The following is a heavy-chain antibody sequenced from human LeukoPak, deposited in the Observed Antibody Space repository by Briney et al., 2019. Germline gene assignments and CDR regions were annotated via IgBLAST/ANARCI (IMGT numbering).Heavy chain of an antibody. Sequence: SETLSLTRTVSSGSISSSTSYWGWIRQPPGKGLEWIGSIYYSGRTYYNPSLKSRLTISVDTSKNQFSLKLSSVTAADTAVYYCARHPGITAAGTGFDIWGQGTMVTVPS. D-gene: IGHD6-13*01. CDR1: SGSISSSTSY. CDR3: ARHPGITAAGTGFDI. J-gene: IGHJ3*02. V-gene: IGHV4-39*01. CDR2: IYYSGRT.